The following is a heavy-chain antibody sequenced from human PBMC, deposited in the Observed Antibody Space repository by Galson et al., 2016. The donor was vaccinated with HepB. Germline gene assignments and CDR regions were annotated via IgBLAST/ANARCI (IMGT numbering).Heavy chain of an antibody. CDR1: GFTFSSYS. Sequence: SLRLSCAASGFTFSSYSMNWVRQAPGKGLEWASYISSSSTTIYYADSVKGRFTIPRDNAKNSLYLQMSSLRAEDTAVYYCAREAAAGYWGQGTRVTVSS. CDR3: AREAAAGY. V-gene: IGHV3-48*01. CDR2: ISSSSTTI. D-gene: IGHD6-25*01. J-gene: IGHJ4*02.